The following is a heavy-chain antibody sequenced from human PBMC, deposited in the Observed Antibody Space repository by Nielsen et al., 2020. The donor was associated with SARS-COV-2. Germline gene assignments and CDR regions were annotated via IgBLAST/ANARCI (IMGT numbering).Heavy chain of an antibody. J-gene: IGHJ5*02. CDR2: IYYSGST. CDR1: GGSISSGGYY. CDR3: ARGGYSSSWYNWFDP. D-gene: IGHD6-13*01. Sequence: SETLSLTCTVSGGSISSGGYYWSWIRQHPGKGLEWIGYIYYSGSTYYNPSLKSRVTISVDTSKNQFSLKLSSVTAADTAVYYCARGGYSSSWYNWFDPWGQGTLVTVSS. V-gene: IGHV4-31*03.